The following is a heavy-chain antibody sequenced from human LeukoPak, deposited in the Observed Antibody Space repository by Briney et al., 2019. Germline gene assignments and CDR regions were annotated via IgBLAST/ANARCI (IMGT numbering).Heavy chain of an antibody. CDR3: ATVGIAAADTFVY. CDR1: GYTLTELS. CDR2: FDPEDGET. Sequence: ASVKVSCKVSGYTLTELSMHWVRQAPGKGLVWMGGFDPEDGETIYAQKFQGRVTMTEDTSTDTAYMELSSLRSEDTAVYYCATVGIAAADTFVYWGQGTLVTVSS. D-gene: IGHD6-13*01. J-gene: IGHJ4*02. V-gene: IGHV1-24*01.